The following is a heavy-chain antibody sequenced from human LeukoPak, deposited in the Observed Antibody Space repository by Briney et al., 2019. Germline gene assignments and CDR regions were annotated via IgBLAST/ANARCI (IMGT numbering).Heavy chain of an antibody. J-gene: IGHJ3*02. D-gene: IGHD2-2*01. CDR2: IKQDGSEK. CDR1: GFTFSSYW. V-gene: IGHV3-7*01. CDR3: ARNCSSTSCYRDAFDI. Sequence: GGSLRLSCAASGFTFSSYWMSWVRQAPGKGLEWVANIKQDGSEKYYVDSVKGRFTISRDNAKNSLYLQMNSLRAEGTAVYYCARNCSSTSCYRDAFDIWGQGTMVTVSS.